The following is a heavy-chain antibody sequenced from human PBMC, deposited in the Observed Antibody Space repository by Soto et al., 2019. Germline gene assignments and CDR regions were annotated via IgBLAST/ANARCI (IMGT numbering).Heavy chain of an antibody. CDR1: GFTFSSYA. CDR3: ARAGRYSSSWSDY. Sequence: HPGGSLRLSCAASGFTFSSYAMHWVRQAPGKGLEWVAVISYDGSNKYYADSVKGRFTISRDNSKNTLYLQMNSLRAEDTAVYYCARAGRYSSSWSDYWGQGTLVTVSS. J-gene: IGHJ4*02. CDR2: ISYDGSNK. D-gene: IGHD6-13*01. V-gene: IGHV3-30-3*01.